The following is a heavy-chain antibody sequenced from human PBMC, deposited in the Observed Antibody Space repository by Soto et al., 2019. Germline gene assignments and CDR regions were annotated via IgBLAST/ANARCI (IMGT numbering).Heavy chain of an antibody. CDR1: GFTFSSYA. D-gene: IGHD2-21*01. Sequence: GGSLRLSCAASGFTFSSYAMSWVRQAPGKGLEWVSAISGSGGSTYYADSVKGRFTISRDNSKNTLYLQMNSLRAEDTAVYYCAKVAHQGDWVYYYYYMDVWGKGTTVTVSS. J-gene: IGHJ6*03. V-gene: IGHV3-23*01. CDR2: ISGSGGST. CDR3: AKVAHQGDWVYYYYYMDV.